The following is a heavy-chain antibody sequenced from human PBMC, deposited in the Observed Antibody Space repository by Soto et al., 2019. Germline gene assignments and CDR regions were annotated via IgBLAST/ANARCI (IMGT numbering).Heavy chain of an antibody. CDR3: AKDLYQLLVRSPGY. J-gene: IGHJ4*02. CDR1: GFTFSSYA. CDR2: ISGSGGNT. Sequence: PGGSLRLSCAASGFTFSSYAMTWVRQAPGRGLEWVSLISGSGGNTYYADSVKGRFTISRDNSKNTLYLQMNSLRAEDTAVYYCAKDLYQLLVRSPGYWGQGTLVTVSS. D-gene: IGHD2-2*01. V-gene: IGHV3-23*01.